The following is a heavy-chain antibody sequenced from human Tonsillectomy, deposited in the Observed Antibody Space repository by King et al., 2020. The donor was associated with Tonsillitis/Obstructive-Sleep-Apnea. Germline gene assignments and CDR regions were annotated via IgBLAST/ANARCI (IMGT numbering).Heavy chain of an antibody. CDR1: GYTFRRHS. J-gene: IGHJ6*03. CDR3: ARDGPDSWSDGYYMDV. Sequence: VQLAHSGSEVKKPGASVKVSCKASGYTFRRHSMNWVRQAPGQGLEWMGWINTNTGNPTYAQGFTGRFVFSLDTSVSTAYLQISSLKAEDTAVYYCARDGPDSWSDGYYMDVWGKGTTVTVSS. CDR2: INTNTGNP. D-gene: IGHD3-3*01. V-gene: IGHV7-4-1*02.